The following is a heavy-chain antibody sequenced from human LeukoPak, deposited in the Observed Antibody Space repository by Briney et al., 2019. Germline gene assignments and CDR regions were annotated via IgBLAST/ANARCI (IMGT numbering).Heavy chain of an antibody. Sequence: ASVNVSCTASGYTFTIYYMHWVRQAPGQGLEWMGWMNPNSGNTGYAQKFQGRVTITRNTSISTAYMELSSLRSEDTAVYYCARAPEYYDFWSGYSNFDYWGQGTLVTVSS. D-gene: IGHD3-3*01. CDR3: ARAPEYYDFWSGYSNFDY. J-gene: IGHJ4*02. CDR2: MNPNSGNT. V-gene: IGHV1-8*03. CDR1: GYTFTIYY.